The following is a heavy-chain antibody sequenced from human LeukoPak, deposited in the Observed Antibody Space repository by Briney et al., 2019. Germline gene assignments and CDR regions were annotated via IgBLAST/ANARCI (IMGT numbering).Heavy chain of an antibody. D-gene: IGHD4-17*01. CDR1: GGSISSYY. Sequence: SETLSLTCTVSGGSISSYYWSWIRQAPGKGLEWIGYISDSGSTNYNPSLRSRVTISVDTSKNQFSLKLSSVTAADTALYYCARYDYGDCWFDPWGQGTLVTVSS. V-gene: IGHV4-59*01. CDR3: ARYDYGDCWFDP. CDR2: ISDSGST. J-gene: IGHJ5*02.